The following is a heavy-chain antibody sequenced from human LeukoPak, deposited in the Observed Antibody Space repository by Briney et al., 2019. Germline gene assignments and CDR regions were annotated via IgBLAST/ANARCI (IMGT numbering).Heavy chain of an antibody. CDR3: ARDAAGEDY. V-gene: IGHV3-7*03. D-gene: IGHD6-13*01. CDR2: IEKDGSER. Sequence: GGSLRLSCAVSGFTFSSHWMSWVRQAPGKGLEWVANIEKDGSERYCVDTVKGRFTISRDNAKNSLYLQMNSLRAEDTAVYYCARDAAGEDYWGQGTLVTVSS. CDR1: GFTFSSHW. J-gene: IGHJ4*02.